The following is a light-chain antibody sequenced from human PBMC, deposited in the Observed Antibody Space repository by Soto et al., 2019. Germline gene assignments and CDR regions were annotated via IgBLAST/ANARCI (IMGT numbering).Light chain of an antibody. CDR2: GAS. V-gene: IGKV3-20*01. CDR1: QSVSSSY. Sequence: EIVLTQSPGTLSLSPGERATLSCRASQSVSSSYLAWYQQKFGQAPRLLIYGASSRATGIPDRLSSSGSGTDFTLTISRLEPEDFAVYYCQQYGSSSWTFGQGTKVDIK. CDR3: QQYGSSSWT. J-gene: IGKJ1*01.